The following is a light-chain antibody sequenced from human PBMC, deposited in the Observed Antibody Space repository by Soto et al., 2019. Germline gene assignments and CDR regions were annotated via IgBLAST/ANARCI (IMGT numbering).Light chain of an antibody. CDR1: SSNIGSNN. CDR2: SNN. J-gene: IGLJ2*01. CDR3: EAWDDSLNGVV. V-gene: IGLV1-44*01. Sequence: QSVLTQTPSASGPPGQRVNISCSGSSSNIGSNNVNWYQQLPGTAPKLLIYSNNQRPSGVPDRFSGSKSGTSASLAISGLQSEDEADYYCEAWDDSLNGVVFGGGTKLTVL.